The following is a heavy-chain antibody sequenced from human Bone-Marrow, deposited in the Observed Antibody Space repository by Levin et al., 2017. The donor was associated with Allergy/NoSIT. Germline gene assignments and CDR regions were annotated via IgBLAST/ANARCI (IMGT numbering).Heavy chain of an antibody. CDR1: GFTFSNAW. CDR2: IKSKTDGGTT. CDR3: TTSLYYYDSSGYRALYYYGMDV. D-gene: IGHD3-22*01. J-gene: IGHJ6*02. Sequence: GESLKISCAASGFTFSNAWMNWVRQAPGKGLEWVGRIKSKTDGGTTDYAAPVKGRFTISRDDSKNTLYLQMNSLKTEDTAVYYCTTSLYYYDSSGYRALYYYGMDVWGQGTTVTVSS. V-gene: IGHV3-15*07.